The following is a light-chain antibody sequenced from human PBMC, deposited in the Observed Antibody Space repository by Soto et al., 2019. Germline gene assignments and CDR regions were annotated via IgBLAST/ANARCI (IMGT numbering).Light chain of an antibody. J-gene: IGKJ1*01. Sequence: RLIHTTTTRSGSVGDRVTITFGASQTISSWLAWYQQKPGKAPKLLIYKASTLKSGVPSRFSGSGSGTEFTITISSLQADDFAPYCCQHYNSYSDAFGQGTKVDVK. CDR1: QTISSW. V-gene: IGKV1-5*03. CDR2: KAS. CDR3: QHYNSYSDA.